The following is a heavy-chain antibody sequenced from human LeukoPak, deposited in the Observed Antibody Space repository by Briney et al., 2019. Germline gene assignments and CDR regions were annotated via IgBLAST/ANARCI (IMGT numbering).Heavy chain of an antibody. J-gene: IGHJ4*02. D-gene: IGHD1-1*01. CDR1: GFTFNNYA. CDR3: GKDWKLDY. Sequence: GGSLRLSCAASGFTFNNYAMSWVRQAPGKGLEWVSAIGDNGGDTKYADSVKDRFTISRDNSKNTLYLQMNSLRVEDTAIYYCGKDWKLDYWGQGTLVTVSS. V-gene: IGHV3-23*01. CDR2: IGDNGGDT.